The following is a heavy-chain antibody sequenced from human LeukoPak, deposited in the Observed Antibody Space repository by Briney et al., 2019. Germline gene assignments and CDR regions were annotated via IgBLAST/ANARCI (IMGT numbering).Heavy chain of an antibody. Sequence: PGGSLRLSCAASGFTFSNYGLSWVRQAPGKGLEWVSVIYSGGSTYYADSVKGRFTISRDNSKNTLYLQMNSLRAEDTAVYYCAREAGATGFDYWGQGTLVTVSS. CDR3: AREAGATGFDY. V-gene: IGHV3-53*01. CDR1: GFTFSNYG. D-gene: IGHD1-26*01. CDR2: IYSGGST. J-gene: IGHJ4*02.